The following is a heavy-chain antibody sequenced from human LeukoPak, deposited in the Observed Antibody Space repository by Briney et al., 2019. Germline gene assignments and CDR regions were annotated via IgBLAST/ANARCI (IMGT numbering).Heavy chain of an antibody. D-gene: IGHD3-9*01. CDR2: INPNSGGT. J-gene: IGHJ4*02. CDR3: ARGSQFDWLLPHFFDY. Sequence: ASVKVSCKASGYTFTGYYIHWVRQAPGQGLEWMGWINPNSGGTNYAQKFQGRVTMTRDTSISTAYMELSRLRSDDTAVYYCARGSQFDWLLPHFFDYWGQGTLVTVSS. CDR1: GYTFTGYY. V-gene: IGHV1-2*02.